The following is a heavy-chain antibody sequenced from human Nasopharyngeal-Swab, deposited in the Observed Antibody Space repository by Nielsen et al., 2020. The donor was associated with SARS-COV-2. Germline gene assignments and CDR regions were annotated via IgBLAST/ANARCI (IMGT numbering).Heavy chain of an antibody. CDR3: ARDADSGSYAPVGMDV. V-gene: IGHV3-7*01. CDR2: IKQDGSEK. D-gene: IGHD1-26*01. J-gene: IGHJ6*02. Sequence: WIRQPPGKGLEWVANIKQDGSEKYYVGSVKGRFTISRDNAKNSLYLQMNSLRAEDTAVYYCARDADSGSYAPVGMDVWGQGTTVTVSS.